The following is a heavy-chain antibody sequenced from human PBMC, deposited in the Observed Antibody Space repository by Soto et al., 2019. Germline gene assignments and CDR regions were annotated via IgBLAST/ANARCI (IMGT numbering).Heavy chain of an antibody. Sequence: GGSLRLSCAASGFTFSNYAMSWVRQAPGKGLEWVSVISGGGGSTYYADSVKGRFTISRDNSRSTLYRQMNSLRAEDTAVYYCAKDADYGSTNNWFDPWGQGTLVTVSS. D-gene: IGHD3-16*01. V-gene: IGHV3-23*01. CDR3: AKDADYGSTNNWFDP. J-gene: IGHJ5*02. CDR2: ISGGGGST. CDR1: GFTFSNYA.